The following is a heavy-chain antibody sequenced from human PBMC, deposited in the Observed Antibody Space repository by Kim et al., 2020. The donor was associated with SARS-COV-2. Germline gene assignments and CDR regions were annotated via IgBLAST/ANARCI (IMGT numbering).Heavy chain of an antibody. Sequence: SETLSLTCAVYGGSFSGYYWSWIRQPPGKGLEWIGEINHSGSTNYNPSLKSRVTISVDTSKNQFSLKLSSVTAADTAVYYCARFRYYYGSGESAVWGQGTTVTVSS. CDR3: ARFRYYYGSGESAV. D-gene: IGHD3-10*01. CDR1: GGSFSGYY. J-gene: IGHJ6*02. V-gene: IGHV4-34*01. CDR2: INHSGST.